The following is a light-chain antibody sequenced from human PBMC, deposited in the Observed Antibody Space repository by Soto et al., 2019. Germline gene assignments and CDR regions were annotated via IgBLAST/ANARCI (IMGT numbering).Light chain of an antibody. CDR3: QQRET. CDR1: QAIHSY. V-gene: IGKV1-39*01. J-gene: IGKJ3*01. CDR2: ATS. Sequence: DIQMTQSPSSLSASVGDRVTITCRASQAIHSYLNWYQQKPGKAPNLLIFATSTLQSGGPSRFSGSGSGTDFTLTISSLQPEDFATYYCQQRETFGPGTKVYIK.